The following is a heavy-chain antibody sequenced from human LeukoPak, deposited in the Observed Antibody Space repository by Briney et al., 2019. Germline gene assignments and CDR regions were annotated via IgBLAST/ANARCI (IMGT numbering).Heavy chain of an antibody. CDR1: GVSISSGGYY. J-gene: IGHJ3*02. CDR2: IYYSGST. D-gene: IGHD3-3*01. V-gene: IGHV4-31*03. Sequence: SETLSLTCTVSGVSISSGGYYWSWIRQHPGKGLEWIGYIYYSGSTYYNPSLKSRVTISVDTSKNQFSLKLSSVTAADTAVYYCARGRITIFGVVSARDAFDIWGQGTMVTVSS. CDR3: ARGRITIFGVVSARDAFDI.